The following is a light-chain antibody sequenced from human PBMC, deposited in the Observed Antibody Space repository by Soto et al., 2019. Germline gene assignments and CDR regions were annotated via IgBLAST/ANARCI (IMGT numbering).Light chain of an antibody. Sequence: QPVLTQPPSVSGAPGQRLTISCAGTSSNIGAGFDVHWYQQLPGTAPKLLIYANDDRPSGVPDRFSGSTSGTSASLAITGLQAEDAADYYCSSYTSSSTYVFGTGTKVTVL. CDR1: SSNIGAGFD. V-gene: IGLV1-40*01. J-gene: IGLJ1*01. CDR2: AND. CDR3: SSYTSSSTYV.